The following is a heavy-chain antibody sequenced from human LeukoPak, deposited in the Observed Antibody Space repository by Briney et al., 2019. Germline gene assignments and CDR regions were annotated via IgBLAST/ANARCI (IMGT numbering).Heavy chain of an antibody. V-gene: IGHV1-8*03. CDR1: GYTFSGYY. CDR3: ARRSIVGATIAFDI. Sequence: DSVTLSCTASGYTFSGYYMHWVRQAPGQGLEWMGGMNPNGGNKDYAQKMQGRVTITRNTYKNTAYMELSRLRAEDTVGYYWARRSIVGATIAFDIWGQGTMFTVSS. CDR2: MNPNGGNK. D-gene: IGHD1-26*01. J-gene: IGHJ3*02.